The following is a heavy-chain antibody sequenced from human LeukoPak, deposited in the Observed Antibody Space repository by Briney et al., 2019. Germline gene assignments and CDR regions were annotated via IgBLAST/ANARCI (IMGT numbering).Heavy chain of an antibody. J-gene: IGHJ5*02. D-gene: IGHD2/OR15-2a*01. CDR3: AKDREYLNWFDP. Sequence: PGGSLRLSCVASGFTFTNSAMSWVRQAPGKGLEWVSSISATGRTTYYADSVKGRFTISRDSSKNTLYLQMNSLRAGDTAVYYCAKDREYLNWFDPWGQGTLVTVSS. CDR1: GFTFTNSA. V-gene: IGHV3-23*01. CDR2: ISATGRTT.